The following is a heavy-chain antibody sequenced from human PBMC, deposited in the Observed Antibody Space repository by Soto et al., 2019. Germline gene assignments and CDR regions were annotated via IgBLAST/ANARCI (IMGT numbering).Heavy chain of an antibody. D-gene: IGHD5-18*01. J-gene: IGHJ4*02. CDR1: GYTFTSYG. CDR3: ARGGWQLHKSYGC. V-gene: IGHV1-18*01. Sequence: QVQLVQSGAAVKKPGASVKVSCKASGYTFTSYGISWVRQAPGQGLEWRGWISAYNCNIKYTQKLQDRVTRTTDTTQTTDYTELTSVRSDDWAVYYCARGGWQLHKSYGCWGQGTLVTVSS. CDR2: ISAYNCNI.